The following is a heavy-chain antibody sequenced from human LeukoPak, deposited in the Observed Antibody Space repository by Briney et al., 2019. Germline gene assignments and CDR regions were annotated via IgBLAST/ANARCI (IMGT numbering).Heavy chain of an antibody. D-gene: IGHD2-21*02. V-gene: IGHV1-69*06. J-gene: IGHJ6*03. CDR1: GGTFSSYA. CDR3: AQAYCGGDCYPPSYYYYYMDV. CDR2: IIPIFGTA. Sequence: ASVKVSCKASGGTFSSYAISWVRQAPGQGLEWMGGIIPIFGTANYAQKFQGRVTITADKSTSTAYMELSSLRSEDTAVYYCAQAYCGGDCYPPSYYYYYMDVWGKGTTVTVSS.